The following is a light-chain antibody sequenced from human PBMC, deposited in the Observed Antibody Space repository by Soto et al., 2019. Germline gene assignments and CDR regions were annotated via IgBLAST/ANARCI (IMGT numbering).Light chain of an antibody. CDR3: SSYAGSGTFYV. V-gene: IGLV2-23*01. J-gene: IGLJ1*01. Sequence: QSALTQPASVSGSPGQSITISCTGTSSDVGSYNLVSWYQQHPGKAPKLMIYEGSKRPSGVSSRLSGSKSGNTASLTISGLQAEDEADYYCSSYAGSGTFYVFGTGTKVTVL. CDR2: EGS. CDR1: SSDVGSYNL.